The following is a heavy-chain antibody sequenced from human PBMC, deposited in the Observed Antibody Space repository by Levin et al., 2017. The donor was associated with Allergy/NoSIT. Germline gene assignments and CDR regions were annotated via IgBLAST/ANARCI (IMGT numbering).Heavy chain of an antibody. CDR2: ISYDGSDE. D-gene: IGHD6-13*01. J-gene: IGHJ4*02. Sequence: GGSLRLSCAASGFTFSSYGMHWVRQAPGKGLEWVAVISYDGSDEYYADSVKGRFTVSRDNSKNTLYLQMNSLRAEDTAVYYCAREGGGQQLVQPDYWGQGTLVTVSS. CDR1: GFTFSSYG. CDR3: AREGGGQQLVQPDY. V-gene: IGHV3-30*03.